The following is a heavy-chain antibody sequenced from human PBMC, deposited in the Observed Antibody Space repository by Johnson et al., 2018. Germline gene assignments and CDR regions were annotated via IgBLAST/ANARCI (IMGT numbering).Heavy chain of an antibody. CDR2: ISWNSGSI. Sequence: VQLVESGGGLVQPGRSLRLSCAASGFTFDDYAMHWVRQAPGKGLEWVSGISWNSGSIGYADSVKDRFTISRDNAKNSLYLQMNSLKTQDTAVYYCNKYTSSSSLVDYYYYMDVWGKGTTVTVSS. CDR1: GFTFDDYA. D-gene: IGHD6-6*01. J-gene: IGHJ6*03. V-gene: IGHV3-9*01. CDR3: NKYTSSSSLVDYYYYMDV.